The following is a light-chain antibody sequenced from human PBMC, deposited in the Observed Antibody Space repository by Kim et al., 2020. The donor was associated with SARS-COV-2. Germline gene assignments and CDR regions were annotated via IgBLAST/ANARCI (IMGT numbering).Light chain of an antibody. J-gene: IGLJ2*01. V-gene: IGLV2-14*03. CDR2: YVT. CDR1: SSDVGGYDY. Sequence: QSIATSCTGTSSDVGGYDYVSWYQQHPGKAPKLLIYYVTNRPSGVSNRVSGSKSGNTASLTISGLQAEDEADYYCSSYTSSTTLGVFGGGTQLTVL. CDR3: SSYTSSTTLGV.